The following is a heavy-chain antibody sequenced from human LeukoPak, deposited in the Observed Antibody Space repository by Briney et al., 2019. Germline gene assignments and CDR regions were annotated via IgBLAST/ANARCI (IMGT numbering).Heavy chain of an antibody. J-gene: IGHJ4*02. D-gene: IGHD2-2*01. CDR1: GGSFSGYY. CDR2: INHSGST. Sequence: PSETLSLTCAVYGGSFSGYYWSWIRQPPGKGLEWIGEINHSGSTNYNPSLKSRVTISVDTSKNQFSLKLSSVTAADTAVYYCARRRRVVVPAAITRLDYWGQGTLVTVSS. V-gene: IGHV4-34*01. CDR3: ARRRRVVVPAAITRLDY.